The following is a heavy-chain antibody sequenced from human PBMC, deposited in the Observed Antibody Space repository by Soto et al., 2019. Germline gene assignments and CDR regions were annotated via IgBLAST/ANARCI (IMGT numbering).Heavy chain of an antibody. V-gene: IGHV3-30-3*01. D-gene: IGHD2-15*01. CDR1: GFIFSSYA. CDR2: ISCDGSNK. J-gene: IGHJ3*02. CDR3: AREYGIGGAAFDI. Sequence: QVQLVESGGGVVQPGRSLRLSCAASGFIFSSYAMHWVRQAPGKGLEWVAVISCDGSNKYYADSVKGRFTISRHNSKNTPNLQMNRLRAEDTAVYYCAREYGIGGAAFDIWGQGTMVTVSS.